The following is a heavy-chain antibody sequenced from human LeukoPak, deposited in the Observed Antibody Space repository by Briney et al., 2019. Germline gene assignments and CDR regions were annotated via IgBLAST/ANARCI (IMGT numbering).Heavy chain of an antibody. Sequence: ASVKVSCKASGYTFTSYAMHWVRQAPGQRLEWMGWINAGNGNTKYSQKFQGRVTITRDTSASTAYMELSSLRSEDTAVYYCARGNDYGDPQLDAFDYWGQGTLVTVSS. V-gene: IGHV1-3*01. CDR1: GYTFTSYA. CDR2: INAGNGNT. J-gene: IGHJ4*02. CDR3: ARGNDYGDPQLDAFDY. D-gene: IGHD4-17*01.